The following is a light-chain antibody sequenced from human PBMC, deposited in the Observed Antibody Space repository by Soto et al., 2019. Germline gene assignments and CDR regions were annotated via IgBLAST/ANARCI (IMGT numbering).Light chain of an antibody. J-gene: IGKJ5*01. Sequence: EIVLTQSPATLSLSPGKRATLSCRASQSVSNFLAWYQQKAGQAPRLLIYDTSNRAGGIPARFSGSGSGTDFTLTISSLEPEDFAVYYCQQRINWPPITFGQGTRLEI. CDR3: QQRINWPPIT. V-gene: IGKV3-11*01. CDR2: DTS. CDR1: QSVSNF.